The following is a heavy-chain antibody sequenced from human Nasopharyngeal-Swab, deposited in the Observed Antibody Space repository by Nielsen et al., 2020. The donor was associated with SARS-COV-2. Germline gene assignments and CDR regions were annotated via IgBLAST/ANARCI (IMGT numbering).Heavy chain of an antibody. V-gene: IGHV5-51*01. J-gene: IGHJ4*02. Sequence: VRQMPGKGLEWTGIICPGDSDTRYSPSFQGQVTISADKSISTAYLQWSSLKASDTAMYYCARRDGSYYDVDYWGQGTLVTVSS. D-gene: IGHD1-26*01. CDR2: ICPGDSDT. CDR3: ARRDGSYYDVDY.